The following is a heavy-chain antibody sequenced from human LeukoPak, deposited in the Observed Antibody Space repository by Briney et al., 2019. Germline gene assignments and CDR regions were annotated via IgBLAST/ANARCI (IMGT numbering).Heavy chain of an antibody. J-gene: IGHJ4*02. CDR1: GGSISSSSYY. V-gene: IGHV4-39*07. CDR3: ARDGVRGVMRFGVVGY. D-gene: IGHD3-10*01. Sequence: SETLSLTCTVSGGSISSSSYYWGWIRQPPGKGLEWIGSIYYSGSTYYNPSLKSRVTISVDTSKNQFSLKLSSVTAADTAVYYCARDGVRGVMRFGVVGYWGQGTLVTVSS. CDR2: IYYSGST.